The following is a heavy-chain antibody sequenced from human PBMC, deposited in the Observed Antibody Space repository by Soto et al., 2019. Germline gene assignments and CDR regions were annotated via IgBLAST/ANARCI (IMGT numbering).Heavy chain of an antibody. CDR3: ARGDLRGYSGYDEFDY. CDR2: IIPIFGTA. CDR1: GGTFSSYA. Sequence: SVKVSCKDSGGTFSSYAISWVRQAPGQGLEWMGGIIPIFGTANYAQKFQGRVTITADESTSTAYMELSSLRSEDTAVYYCARGDLRGYSGYDEFDYWGQGTLVTVSS. V-gene: IGHV1-69*13. J-gene: IGHJ4*02. D-gene: IGHD5-12*01.